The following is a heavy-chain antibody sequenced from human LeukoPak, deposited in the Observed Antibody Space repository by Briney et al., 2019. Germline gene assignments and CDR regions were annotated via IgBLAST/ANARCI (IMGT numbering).Heavy chain of an antibody. V-gene: IGHV4-38-2*01. J-gene: IGHJ3*02. D-gene: IGHD6-19*01. Sequence: SETLSLTCALSGYSITSGYYGGGIRQPPGKGLEGIGSIYHIGSTSYNPSLKSRVTISVDTPKNQFSLKLSSVTAADTAVYYCARGYSSGWYDAFDIWGQGTMVTVSS. CDR2: IYHIGST. CDR1: GYSITSGYY. CDR3: ARGYSSGWYDAFDI.